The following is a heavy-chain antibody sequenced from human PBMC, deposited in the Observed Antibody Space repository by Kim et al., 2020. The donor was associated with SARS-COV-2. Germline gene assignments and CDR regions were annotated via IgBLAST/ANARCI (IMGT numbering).Heavy chain of an antibody. CDR3: ARGYLLYSSGWFIYFDY. D-gene: IGHD6-19*01. Sequence: FQGRVTITRDTSASTAYMELSSLRSEDTAVYYCARGYLLYSSGWFIYFDYWGQGTLVTVSS. J-gene: IGHJ4*02. V-gene: IGHV1-3*01.